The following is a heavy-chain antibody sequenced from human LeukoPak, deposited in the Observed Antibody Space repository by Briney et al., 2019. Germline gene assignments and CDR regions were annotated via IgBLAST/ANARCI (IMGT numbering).Heavy chain of an antibody. J-gene: IGHJ5*02. D-gene: IGHD3-10*01. CDR1: GGTFSSYA. Sequence: SVKVSCKASGGTFSSYAISWGRQAPGQGLEWMGGIIPIFGTPNYAQKFQGRVTITADKSTSTAYMELSSLRSEDTAVYYCARDHRDVLLWFGESWFDPWGQGTLVTVSS. CDR2: IIPIFGTP. CDR3: ARDHRDVLLWFGESWFDP. V-gene: IGHV1-69*06.